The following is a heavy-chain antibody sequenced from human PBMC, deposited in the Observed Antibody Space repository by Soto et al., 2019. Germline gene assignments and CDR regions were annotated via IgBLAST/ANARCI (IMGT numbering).Heavy chain of an antibody. Sequence: EVQLLESGGGLVQPGGSLRLSCAASGFTFSSYAMSWVRQAPGKGLEWVSAISGSGGSTYYADSVKGRFTISRDNSKNTLYLQMNSLRAEDTAVYYCARGGYSSSWRFDYWGQGTLVSVSS. CDR1: GFTFSSYA. D-gene: IGHD6-13*01. CDR3: ARGGYSSSWRFDY. V-gene: IGHV3-23*01. J-gene: IGHJ4*02. CDR2: ISGSGGST.